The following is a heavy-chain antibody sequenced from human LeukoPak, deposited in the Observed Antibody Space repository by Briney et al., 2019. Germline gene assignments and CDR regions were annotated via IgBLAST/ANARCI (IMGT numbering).Heavy chain of an antibody. CDR3: ARVSDYPKEKFDF. V-gene: IGHV4-59*01. Sequence: PSGTLSLTCTVSGGSISSFYWSWIRQPPGKGPEWIGYMSYSGTTKYNPSLKSRLTISMDTSKNQFSLKLSSVTAADTAVYYCARVSDYPKEKFDFWGQGTLVTVSS. CDR1: GGSISSFY. D-gene: IGHD3/OR15-3a*01. CDR2: MSYSGTT. J-gene: IGHJ4*02.